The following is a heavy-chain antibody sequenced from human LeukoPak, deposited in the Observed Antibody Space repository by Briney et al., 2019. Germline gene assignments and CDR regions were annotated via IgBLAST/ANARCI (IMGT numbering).Heavy chain of an antibody. V-gene: IGHV4-34*01. CDR2: INHSGST. Sequence: SETLSLTCAVHGGSFSGYYWSWIRQPPGKGLEWIGEINHSGSTNYNPSLKSRVTISVDTSKNQFSLKLSSVTAADTAVYYCARTVRFLEWLLDYWGQGTLVTVSS. D-gene: IGHD3-3*01. CDR1: GGSFSGYY. CDR3: ARTVRFLEWLLDY. J-gene: IGHJ4*02.